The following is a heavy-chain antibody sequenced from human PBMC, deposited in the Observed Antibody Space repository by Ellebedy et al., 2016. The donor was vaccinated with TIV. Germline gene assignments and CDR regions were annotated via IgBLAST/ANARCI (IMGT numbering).Heavy chain of an antibody. CDR3: ARDLDKSSGWYGGAAY. V-gene: IGHV3-30*03. CDR2: ISKDGTYK. D-gene: IGHD6-19*01. Sequence: GESLKISCAASGFTFSNYGMHWVRQAPGKGLEWVAVISKDGTYKYYPDSVKGRFTISRDNSKNTVYLQMSSLRAEDTAVYYCARDLDKSSGWYGGAAYWGQGTLVTVSS. J-gene: IGHJ4*02. CDR1: GFTFSNYG.